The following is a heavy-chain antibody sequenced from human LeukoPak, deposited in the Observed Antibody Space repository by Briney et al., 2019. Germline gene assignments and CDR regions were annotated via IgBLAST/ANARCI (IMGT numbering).Heavy chain of an antibody. V-gene: IGHV4-31*03. D-gene: IGHD6-13*01. CDR3: ARGSGIAAAGRRFDP. CDR2: IYYSGST. J-gene: IGHJ5*02. Sequence: SETLSLTCTVSGGSISSGGYYRSWIRQHPGKGLEWIGYIYYSGSTYYNPSLKSRVTISVDTSKNQFSLKLSSVTAADTAVYYCARGSGIAAAGRRFDPWGQGTLVTVSS. CDR1: GGSISSGGYY.